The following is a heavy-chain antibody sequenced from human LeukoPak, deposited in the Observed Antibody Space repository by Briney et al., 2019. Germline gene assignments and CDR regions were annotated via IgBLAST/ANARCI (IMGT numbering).Heavy chain of an antibody. V-gene: IGHV4-61*08. J-gene: IGHJ4*02. CDR3: ARRIESLYYFDY. D-gene: IGHD2-8*01. Sequence: PSETLSLTCAVSGGSVSSSGYYWSWIRQPPGKGLKWIAYIYYTGRTNYNPSLKSRVTISLDTSNSQCSLKLSSVTAADTAVYYCARRIESLYYFDYWGQGTLVTVSS. CDR2: IYYTGRT. CDR1: GGSVSSSGYY.